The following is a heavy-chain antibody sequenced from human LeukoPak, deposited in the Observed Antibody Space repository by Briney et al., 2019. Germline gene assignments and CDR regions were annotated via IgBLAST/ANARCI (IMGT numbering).Heavy chain of an antibody. J-gene: IGHJ4*02. CDR2: IYHSGST. CDR1: GYSISSGYY. D-gene: IGHD5-18*01. Sequence: SETLSLTCTVSGYSISSGYYWGWIRQPPGKGLEWIGSIYHSGSTYYNPSLKSRVTISVDTSKNQFSLKLSSVTAADTAVYYCARVWEDTVMVTFNYWGQGTLVAVSS. V-gene: IGHV4-38-2*02. CDR3: ARVWEDTVMVTFNY.